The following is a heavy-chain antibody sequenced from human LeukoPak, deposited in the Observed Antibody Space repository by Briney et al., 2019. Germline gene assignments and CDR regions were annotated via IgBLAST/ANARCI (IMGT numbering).Heavy chain of an antibody. J-gene: IGHJ5*02. V-gene: IGHV1-69*13. D-gene: IGHD1-14*01. CDR2: IIPIFGTA. CDR1: GGTFSSYA. CDR3: ASGANQYNWFDP. Sequence: GASVKVSCKASGGTFSSYAISWVRQAPGQGLEWMGGIIPIFGTANYAQKFQGRVTITADESTSTAYMELSSLRSEDTAVYYCASGANQYNWFDPWGQGTLVTVSS.